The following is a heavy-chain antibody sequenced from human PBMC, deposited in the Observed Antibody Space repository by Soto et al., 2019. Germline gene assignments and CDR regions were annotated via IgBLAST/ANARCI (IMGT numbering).Heavy chain of an antibody. CDR2: ISGSGGST. J-gene: IGHJ4*02. CDR3: VRKYYFDY. CDR1: VFTFISYA. V-gene: IGHV3-23*01. Sequence: GWSLRLSCASSVFTFISYAMSWVRQAPGKGLEWVSAISGSGGSTYYADSVKGRFTISRDNSKNTLYLQMNSLRAEDTAVYYCVRKYYFDYWGQGTLVTVSS.